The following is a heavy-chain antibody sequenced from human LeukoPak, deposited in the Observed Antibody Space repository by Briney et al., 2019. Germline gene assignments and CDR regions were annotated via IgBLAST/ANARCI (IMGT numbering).Heavy chain of an antibody. CDR3: AKGSGRFDY. Sequence: GGSLRLSCSASGFTFTNYGMSWVRQAPGKGLEWVSAISGSGGSTYYADSVKGRFTISRDNSKNTLYLQMNSLRAEDTAVYYCAKGSGRFDYWGQGTLVTVSS. J-gene: IGHJ4*02. V-gene: IGHV3-23*01. CDR1: GFTFTNYG. D-gene: IGHD6-19*01. CDR2: ISGSGGST.